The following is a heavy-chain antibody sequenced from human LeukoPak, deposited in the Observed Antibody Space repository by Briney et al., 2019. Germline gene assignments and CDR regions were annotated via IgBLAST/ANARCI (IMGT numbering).Heavy chain of an antibody. Sequence: SETLSLTCAVYGGSFSGYYWSWIRQPPGKGLEWIGEINHSGSTNYNPSLKSRVTISVDTSKNQFSLKLSSVTAADTAVYYCARGGDYGEGGFDYWGQGTLVTVSS. CDR1: GGSFSGYY. CDR2: INHSGST. V-gene: IGHV4-34*01. J-gene: IGHJ4*02. D-gene: IGHD4-17*01. CDR3: ARGGDYGEGGFDY.